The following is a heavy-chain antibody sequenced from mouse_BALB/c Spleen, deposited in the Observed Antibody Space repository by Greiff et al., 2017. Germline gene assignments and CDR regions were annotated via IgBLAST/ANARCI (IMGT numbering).Heavy chain of an antibody. CDR3: ARRRNGNYFAWFAY. CDR2: ISYSGST. D-gene: IGHD2-1*01. V-gene: IGHV3-2*02. CDR1: GYSITSDYA. J-gene: IGHJ3*01. Sequence: EVQLQQSGPGLVKPSQSLSLTCTVTGYSITSDYAWNWIRQFPGNKLEWMGYISYSGSTSYNPSLKSRISITRDTSKNQFFLQLNSVTTEDTATYYCARRRNGNYFAWFAYWGQGTLVTVSA.